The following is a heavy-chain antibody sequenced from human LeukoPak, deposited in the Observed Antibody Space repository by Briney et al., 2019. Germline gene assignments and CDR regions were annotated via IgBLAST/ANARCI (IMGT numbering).Heavy chain of an antibody. CDR3: ARTLSSMARGVITPRFDP. J-gene: IGHJ5*02. Sequence: SETLSLTCAVYGGSFSGYYWSWIRQPPGKGLEWIGEINHSGSTNYNPSLKSRVTISVDTSKNQFSLKLSSVTAADTAVYYCARTLSSMARGVITPRFDPWGQGTLVTVSS. D-gene: IGHD3-10*01. CDR1: GGSFSGYY. CDR2: INHSGST. V-gene: IGHV4-34*01.